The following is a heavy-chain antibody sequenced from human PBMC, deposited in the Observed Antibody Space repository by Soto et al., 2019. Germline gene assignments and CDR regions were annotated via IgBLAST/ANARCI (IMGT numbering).Heavy chain of an antibody. CDR1: GFSLSTTRVG. Sequence: QITLKEYGPTLVTPTQTLTLTCTFSGFSLSTTRVGVGWIRPPPGEALEWLAALYWDDDKLYSPSLKRRLTITKDTSKNQVVLTLTNMDPVDTATYYCAHSKTSGMRYYFDYWCQGTLVTVSS. V-gene: IGHV2-5*02. J-gene: IGHJ4*02. CDR2: LYWDDDK. CDR3: AHSKTSGMRYYFDY.